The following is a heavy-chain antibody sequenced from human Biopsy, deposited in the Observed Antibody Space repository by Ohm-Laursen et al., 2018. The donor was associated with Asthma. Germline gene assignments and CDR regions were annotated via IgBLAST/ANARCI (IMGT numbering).Heavy chain of an antibody. D-gene: IGHD6-13*01. V-gene: IGHV1-2*06. CDR3: ARGQKSAGDRWFDP. CDR2: INPNSGGT. Sequence: ASVKVSCKVSGYTSIGCHIHWMRQAPGQGLEWMGRINPNSGGTNYAQKFQGRVTMTRDTSISTAYMEVSRLRSDDTAVYYCARGQKSAGDRWFDPWGQGTLVTVSS. CDR1: GYTSIGCH. J-gene: IGHJ5*02.